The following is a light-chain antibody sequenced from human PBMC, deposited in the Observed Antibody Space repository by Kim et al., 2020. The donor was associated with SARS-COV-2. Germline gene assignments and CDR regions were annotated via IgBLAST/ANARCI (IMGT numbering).Light chain of an antibody. J-gene: IGKJ1*01. V-gene: IGKV1-5*03. Sequence: ASVGDRVTITCRASQSISSWLAWYQQKPGKAPKLLIYKASNLEIGVPSRFSGSGSGTEFTLTISSLQPDDFATYYCQQYNSYWRTFGQGTKVDIK. CDR2: KAS. CDR1: QSISSW. CDR3: QQYNSYWRT.